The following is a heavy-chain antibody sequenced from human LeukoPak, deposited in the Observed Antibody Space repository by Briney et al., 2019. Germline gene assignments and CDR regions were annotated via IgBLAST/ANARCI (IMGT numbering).Heavy chain of an antibody. V-gene: IGHV4-61*09. CDR2: FYSSTRT. D-gene: IGHD4-17*01. J-gene: IGHJ4*02. CDR1: GDSLTSGSRY. CDR3: ARGYYGDYLYYFDY. Sequence: PSETLSLTCTVSGDSLTSGSRYWSWIRQPAGKGLEWIGHFYSSTRTTYNPSLESRVTISVDTSKNQFSLKLSSVTAADTAVYYCARGYYGDYLYYFDYWGQGTLVTVSS.